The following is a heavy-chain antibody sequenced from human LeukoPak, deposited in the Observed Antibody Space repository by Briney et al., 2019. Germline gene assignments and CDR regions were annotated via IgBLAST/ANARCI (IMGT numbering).Heavy chain of an antibody. V-gene: IGHV3-23*01. CDR1: GFTFSNYG. CDR2: ISGSGGST. D-gene: IGHD2-21*02. CDR3: AKDGTGCGGDCYADY. Sequence: PGGSLRLSCAASGFTFSNYGMSWVRQAPGKGLEWVSAISGSGGSTYYADSVKGRFTISRDNSKNTLYLQMNSLRAEDTAVYYCAKDGTGCGGDCYADYLGPGTLLTVSS. J-gene: IGHJ4*02.